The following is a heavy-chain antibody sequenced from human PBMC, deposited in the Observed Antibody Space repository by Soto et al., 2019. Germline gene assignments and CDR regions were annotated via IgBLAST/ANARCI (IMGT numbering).Heavy chain of an antibody. D-gene: IGHD3-9*01. CDR1: GFTFSSYW. V-gene: IGHV3-7*01. CDR2: IKQDGSEK. Sequence: EVQLVESGGGFVQPGGSLRLSCAASGFTFSSYWMSWVRQAPGKGLEWVANIKQDGSEKYYVDSVKGRFTISRDNAKNSLYLQMNSLRAEDTAVYYCARDLGGYFDSSPNFDYWGQGTLVTVSS. J-gene: IGHJ4*02. CDR3: ARDLGGYFDSSPNFDY.